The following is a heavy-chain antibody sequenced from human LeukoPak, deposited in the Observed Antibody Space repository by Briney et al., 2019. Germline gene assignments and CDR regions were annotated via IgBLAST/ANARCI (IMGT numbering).Heavy chain of an antibody. J-gene: IGHJ4*02. Sequence: ASVKVSCKASGYTFTSYYMHWVRQAPGQGLEWMGIINPSGGSTSYAQKFQGRVTMTRDTSTSTVYMELSSLRSEDTAVYYCARGGGFTIFGVALGFDYWGQGTLVTVSS. V-gene: IGHV1-46*01. D-gene: IGHD3-3*01. CDR2: INPSGGST. CDR3: ARGGGFTIFGVALGFDY. CDR1: GYTFTSYY.